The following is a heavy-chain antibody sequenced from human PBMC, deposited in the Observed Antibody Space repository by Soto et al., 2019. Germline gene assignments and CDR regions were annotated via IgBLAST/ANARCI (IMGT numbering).Heavy chain of an antibody. Sequence: SETLSLTCTVSGGSISSGGYYWSWIRQHPGKGLEWIGYIYYSGSTYYNPSLKSRVTISVDTSKNQFSLKLSSVTAADTAVYYCARVWDGKVYFDYCGEGTLVTVSS. CDR2: IYYSGST. CDR1: GGSISSGGYY. CDR3: ARVWDGKVYFDY. J-gene: IGHJ4*02. V-gene: IGHV4-31*03. D-gene: IGHD1-26*01.